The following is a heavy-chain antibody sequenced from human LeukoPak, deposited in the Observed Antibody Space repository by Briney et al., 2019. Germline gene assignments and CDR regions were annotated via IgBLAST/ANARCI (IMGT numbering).Heavy chain of an antibody. CDR1: GFLYDDYD. CDR3: AKEDYSSCWYALDY. V-gene: IGHV3-43*02. J-gene: IGHJ4*02. D-gene: IGHD6-13*01. CDR2: FSGDGGNI. Sequence: PGGPLTLLCRAWGFLYDDYDIHWLRRARGKALEWVSFFSGDGGNIYYADSGKGRFTIYRDNSINSLYLQMNSLRTEDTSLYYCAKEDYSSCWYALDYWGQGTLVTVSS.